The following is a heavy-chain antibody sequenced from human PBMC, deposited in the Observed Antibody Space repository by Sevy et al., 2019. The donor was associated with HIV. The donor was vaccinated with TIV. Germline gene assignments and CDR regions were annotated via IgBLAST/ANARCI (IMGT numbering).Heavy chain of an antibody. CDR2: IYYNGHI. CDR3: AGSSAWGRGYY. J-gene: IGHJ4*02. Sequence: SETLSLTCTVSGCSITSLYWSWIRQPPGKGLEWIANIYYNGHINYNPSLQSRVTLSLDTSKNKFTLRLRSVTAADTAMYYGAGSSAWGRGYYWGQGTLVTVSS. D-gene: IGHD1-26*01. V-gene: IGHV4-59*08. CDR1: GCSITSLY.